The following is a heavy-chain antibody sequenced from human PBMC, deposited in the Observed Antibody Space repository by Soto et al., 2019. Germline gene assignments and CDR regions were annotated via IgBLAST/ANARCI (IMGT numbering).Heavy chain of an antibody. Sequence: SETLSLTCTVSGGSISSGGYYWSWIRQHPGKGLEWIGYIYYSGSTYYNPSLKSRVTISVDTSKNQFSLKLSSVTAADTAVYYCARAYSSGYIFDYWGQGTLVTVSS. J-gene: IGHJ4*02. CDR1: GGSISSGGYY. CDR2: IYYSGST. CDR3: ARAYSSGYIFDY. D-gene: IGHD6-19*01. V-gene: IGHV4-31*03.